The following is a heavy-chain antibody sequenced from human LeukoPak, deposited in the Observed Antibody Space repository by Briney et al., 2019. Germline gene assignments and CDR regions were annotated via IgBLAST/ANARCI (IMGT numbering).Heavy chain of an antibody. CDR1: GGSISSGSYY. CDR2: IYTSGST. CDR3: ARVGLLWFGEGYMDV. D-gene: IGHD3-10*01. V-gene: IGHV4-61*02. Sequence: SETLSLTCTVSGGSISSGSYYWSWIRQPAGKGLEWIGRIYTSGSTNYNPSLKSRVTISVDTSKNQFSLKLSSVTAADTAVYYCARVGLLWFGEGYMDVWGKGTTVTISS. J-gene: IGHJ6*03.